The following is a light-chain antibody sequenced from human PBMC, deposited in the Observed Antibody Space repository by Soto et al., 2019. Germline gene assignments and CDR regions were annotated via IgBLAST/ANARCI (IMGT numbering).Light chain of an antibody. Sequence: QSALTQPRSVSGSPGQSVTISCTGTSSDVGGYNYVSWYQQHPGKAPKLMIYDVSKRPSGVPDRFSGSKSGNTASLTISGLQAEDEADYYCCSYAGSYTYGFGTGTKVTVI. CDR3: CSYAGSYTYG. CDR2: DVS. CDR1: SSDVGGYNY. V-gene: IGLV2-11*01. J-gene: IGLJ1*01.